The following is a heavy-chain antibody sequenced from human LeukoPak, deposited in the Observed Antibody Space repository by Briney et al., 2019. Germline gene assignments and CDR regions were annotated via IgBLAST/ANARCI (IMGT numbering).Heavy chain of an antibody. CDR2: ISSSSSYI. CDR3: ANIVVVPAADAFDI. V-gene: IGHV3-21*01. J-gene: IGHJ3*02. Sequence: GGSLRLSCAASGFTFSSYSMNWVRQAPGKGLEWVSSISSSSSYIYYADSVKGRFTISRDNAKNSLYLQMNSLRAEDTAVYYCANIVVVPAADAFDIWGQGTMVTVSS. CDR1: GFTFSSYS. D-gene: IGHD2-2*01.